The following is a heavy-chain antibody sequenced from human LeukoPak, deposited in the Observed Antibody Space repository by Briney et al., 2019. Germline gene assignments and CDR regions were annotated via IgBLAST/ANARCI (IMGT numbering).Heavy chain of an antibody. J-gene: IGHJ4*02. CDR3: ARAGYSYGLHFDY. Sequence: EXLSLTCTVSGGSISSYYWSWIRQPPGKGLEWIGYIYYSGSTNYNPSLTSRVTISVDTSKNQFSLKLSSVTAADTAVYYCARAGYSYGLHFDYWGQGTLVTVSS. CDR2: IYYSGST. V-gene: IGHV4-59*01. D-gene: IGHD5-18*01. CDR1: GGSISSYY.